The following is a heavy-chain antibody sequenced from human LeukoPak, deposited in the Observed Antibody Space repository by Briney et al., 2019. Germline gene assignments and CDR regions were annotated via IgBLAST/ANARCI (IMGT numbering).Heavy chain of an antibody. CDR1: GFTFSSQW. D-gene: IGHD5-12*01. J-gene: IGHJ4*02. Sequence: GGSLRLSCAASGFTFSSQWMSWVRQAPGKGLEWVANIKQDGNEKYYVDSVKGRFTISRDNSKNTLYLQMNSLRAEDTAVYYCVKRVATIPRYFDYWGQGTLVTVSS. V-gene: IGHV3-7*03. CDR2: IKQDGNEK. CDR3: VKRVATIPRYFDY.